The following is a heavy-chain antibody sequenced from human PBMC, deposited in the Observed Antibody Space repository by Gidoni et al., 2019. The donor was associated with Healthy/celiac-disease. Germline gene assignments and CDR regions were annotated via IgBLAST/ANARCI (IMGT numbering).Heavy chain of an antibody. CDR2: IYYSGST. D-gene: IGHD3-3*01. V-gene: IGHV4-59*01. J-gene: IGHJ6*03. CDR3: ARVGSPYYDFWSGYQVDYYMDV. CDR1: GGSISSSY. Sequence: QVQLQESGPGLVKPSETLSLPCTVSGGSISSSYWRWIRQPPGKGLEWIGYIYYSGSTNYNPSLKSRVTISVDTSKNQFSLKLSSVTAADTAVYYCARVGSPYYDFWSGYQVDYYMDVWGKGTTVTVSS.